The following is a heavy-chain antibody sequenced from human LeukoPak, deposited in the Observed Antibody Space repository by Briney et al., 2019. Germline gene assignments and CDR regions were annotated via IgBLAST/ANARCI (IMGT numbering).Heavy chain of an antibody. CDR2: ISHGSTRI. D-gene: IGHD5-18*01. J-gene: IGHJ4*02. Sequence: GGFLRLSCAASGFTFSSYSMNWVRQAPGKGLEWISYISHGSTRIFYADFVEGRFSVSRDDAKNALYLQMNSLRVEDTAVYYCARDPGYSYAMDSWGQGTLVIVSS. CDR1: GFTFSSYS. CDR3: ARDPGYSYAMDS. V-gene: IGHV3-48*01.